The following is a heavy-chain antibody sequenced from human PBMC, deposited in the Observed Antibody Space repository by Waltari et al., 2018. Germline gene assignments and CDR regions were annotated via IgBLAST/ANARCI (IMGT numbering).Heavy chain of an antibody. J-gene: IGHJ4*02. D-gene: IGHD3-10*01. Sequence: QVQLQQWGAGLLKPSETLSITCAGYGGSFSGYYWSWIRQPPGKGLGWSGEINHRGSTNYDPALKTRVTISVDTSKNQFSLKLSSVTAADTAVYYCARGSGRYYYGSGSFDYWGQGTLVTVSS. CDR1: GGSFSGYY. V-gene: IGHV4-34*01. CDR3: ARGSGRYYYGSGSFDY. CDR2: INHRGST.